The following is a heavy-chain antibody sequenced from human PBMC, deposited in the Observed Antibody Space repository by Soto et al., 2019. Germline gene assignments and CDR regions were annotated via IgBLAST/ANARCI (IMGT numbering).Heavy chain of an antibody. V-gene: IGHV4-59*01. J-gene: IGHJ5*02. CDR2: IYYSGST. CDR3: ARGKSGKGAGP. D-gene: IGHD3-10*01. CDR1: GGSISSYY. Sequence: SETLSLTCTVSGGSISSYYWSWIRQPPGKGLEWIGYIYYSGSTNYNPSLKSRVTISVDTSKNQFSLKLSSVTAADTAVYYCARGKSGKGAGPWGQGTLVTVSS.